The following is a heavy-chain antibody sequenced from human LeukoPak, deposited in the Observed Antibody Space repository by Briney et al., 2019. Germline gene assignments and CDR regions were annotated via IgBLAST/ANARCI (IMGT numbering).Heavy chain of an antibody. CDR2: ISYDGSNK. CDR1: GFTFSSYA. J-gene: IGHJ4*02. V-gene: IGHV3-30-3*01. D-gene: IGHD6-19*01. CDR3: ATLRSDSSGWYYFDY. Sequence: GGSLRLSCAASGFTFSSYAMHWVRQAPGKGLEWVAVISYDGSNKYYADSVKGRFTISRDNSKNMLCLQMNSLRTEDTAVYYCATLRSDSSGWYYFDYWGQGTLVTVSS.